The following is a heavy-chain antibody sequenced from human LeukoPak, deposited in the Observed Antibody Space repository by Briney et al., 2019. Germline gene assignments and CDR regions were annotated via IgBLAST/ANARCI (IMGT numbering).Heavy chain of an antibody. CDR2: ISGSGGST. V-gene: IGHV3-23*01. CDR1: GFTFSSYA. J-gene: IGHJ4*02. CDR3: AKAPSAVAGTPYYFDY. D-gene: IGHD6-19*01. Sequence: GGSLRLSCAASGFTFSSYAMSWVRQAPGKGLEWVSAISGSGGSTYYADSVKGRLTISRDNSKNTLYLQMNSLRAEDTAVYYCAKAPSAVAGTPYYFDYWGQGTLVTVSS.